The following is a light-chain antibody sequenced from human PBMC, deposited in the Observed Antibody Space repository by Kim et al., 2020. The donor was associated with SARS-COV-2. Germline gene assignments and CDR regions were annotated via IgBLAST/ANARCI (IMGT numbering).Light chain of an antibody. V-gene: IGLV3-21*04. Sequence: APGQTAEITGGGNRIGTKSVHWYQQGPGQAPVVVIYSDRERPSGIPERFSGSNSGSTATLTLSGVEAGDEADYYCQVWDSNSDHVVFGGGTQLTVL. CDR1: RIGTKS. J-gene: IGLJ3*02. CDR3: QVWDSNSDHVV. CDR2: SDR.